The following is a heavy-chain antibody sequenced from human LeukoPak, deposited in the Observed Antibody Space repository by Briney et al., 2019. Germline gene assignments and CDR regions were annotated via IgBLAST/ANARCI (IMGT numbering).Heavy chain of an antibody. CDR1: EYSIISNW. CDR3: ARASTEDQSS. CDR2: IYPGDSET. Sequence: GESLKISCKGSEYSIISNWVGWVRQMPGKGLEWMGIIYPGDSETRYSPSFQCEVTISADKCINTAYLQWRSLKASDAAMYFGARASTEDQSSWGQGDLVTVSS. V-gene: IGHV5-51*01. D-gene: IGHD2-15*01. J-gene: IGHJ5*02.